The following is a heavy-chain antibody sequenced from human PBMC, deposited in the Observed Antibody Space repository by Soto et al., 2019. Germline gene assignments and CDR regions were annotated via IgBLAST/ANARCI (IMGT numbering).Heavy chain of an antibody. CDR2: IYSSGST. J-gene: IGHJ4*02. V-gene: IGHV4-31*03. Sequence: SETLSLTCTVSGGSISSGGYYWSWIRQHPGKGLEWIGFIYSSGSTYYTPSLKSRVTISVDTSKNQFSLKLSSVTAADTAVYYCARSSQSTVNTFDYWGQGTLVTVS. CDR1: GGSISSGGYY. CDR3: ARSSQSTVNTFDY. D-gene: IGHD4-17*01.